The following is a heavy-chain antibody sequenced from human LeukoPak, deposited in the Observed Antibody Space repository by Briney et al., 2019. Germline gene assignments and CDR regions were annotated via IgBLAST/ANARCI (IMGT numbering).Heavy chain of an antibody. CDR3: AGEVRGDSSDAFDI. Sequence: GASVKVSCKASGGTFSFYAISWVRQAPGQGLGWMGSIIPGFASVNYAQRFQGRVSITTDESTGTAYMELSSLRSEDTALYFCAGEVRGDSSDAFDIWGQGTMVTVSS. J-gene: IGHJ3*02. CDR1: GGTFSFYA. V-gene: IGHV1-69*05. D-gene: IGHD3-10*01. CDR2: IIPGFASV.